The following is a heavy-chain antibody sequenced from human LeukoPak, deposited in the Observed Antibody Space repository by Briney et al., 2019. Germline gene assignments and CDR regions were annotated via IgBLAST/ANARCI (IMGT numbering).Heavy chain of an antibody. J-gene: IGHJ4*02. V-gene: IGHV3-64D*06. Sequence: PGGSLRLSCSASGFTFSSYAMHWVRQAPGKGLEYVSAISSDGGSTYYADSVKGRFTISRDNSKNTLYLQMSSLRAEDTAVYYCVKGPSYSSSLMRWGQGTLVTVSS. CDR2: ISSDGGST. D-gene: IGHD6-6*01. CDR1: GFTFSSYA. CDR3: VKGPSYSSSLMR.